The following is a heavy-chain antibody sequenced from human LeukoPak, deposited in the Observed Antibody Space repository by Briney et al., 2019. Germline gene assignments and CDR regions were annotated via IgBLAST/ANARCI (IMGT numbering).Heavy chain of an antibody. J-gene: IGHJ4*02. Sequence: GESLKISCKASGYSLINHWIGWVRQMPGKDLDWMGIIYPGNADATYSPSFQGQVTISADKSTTTVYLQWSSLEASDTAMYYCARQGSYDNSGYSFDYWGQGTLVTVSS. V-gene: IGHV5-51*01. CDR1: GYSLINHW. CDR3: ARQGSYDNSGYSFDY. CDR2: IYPGNADA. D-gene: IGHD3-22*01.